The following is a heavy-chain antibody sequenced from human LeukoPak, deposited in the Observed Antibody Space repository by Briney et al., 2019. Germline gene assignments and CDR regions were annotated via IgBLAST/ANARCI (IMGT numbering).Heavy chain of an antibody. D-gene: IGHD3-16*01. CDR2: ISGSGGST. J-gene: IGHJ4*02. V-gene: IGHV3-23*01. CDR3: AKTATRSIQVWDY. CDR1: GFTFSSYA. Sequence: PGGSLRLSCAASGFTFSSYAMSWVRQAPGKGLEWVSAISGSGGSTYYADSVKGRFTISRDNSKNTLYLQMNSLRLEDSAIYYCAKTATRSIQVWDYWGQGTLVTVSS.